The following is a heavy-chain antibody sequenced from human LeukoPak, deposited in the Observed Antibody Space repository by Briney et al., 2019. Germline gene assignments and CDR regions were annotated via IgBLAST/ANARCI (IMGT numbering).Heavy chain of an antibody. CDR2: FDPEDGET. CDR3: ATGQGDAFDI. V-gene: IGHV1-24*01. CDR1: GYTLTELS. J-gene: IGHJ3*02. Sequence: GASVKVSCKVSGYTLTELSMHWVRQAPGKGLEWMGGFDPEDGETIYAQKFQGRVTMTEDTSTDTAYMGLNSLRSEDTAVYYCATGQGDAFDIWGQGTMVTVSS.